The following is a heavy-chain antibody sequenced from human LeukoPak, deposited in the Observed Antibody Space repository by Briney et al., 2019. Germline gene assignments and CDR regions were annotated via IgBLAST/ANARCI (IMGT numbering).Heavy chain of an antibody. CDR2: IYSGGST. D-gene: IGHD3-9*01. V-gene: IGHV3-53*01. CDR1: GFTVSSNY. CDR3: ARVVSYDILTGYPFDY. Sequence: GGSLRLSCAASGFTVSSNYMYWVRQAPGEGLEWVSVIYSGGSTHYADSVKGRFTISRDNSKNTLYLQMNSLRAEDTAVYYCARVVSYDILTGYPFDYWGQGTLVTVSS. J-gene: IGHJ4*02.